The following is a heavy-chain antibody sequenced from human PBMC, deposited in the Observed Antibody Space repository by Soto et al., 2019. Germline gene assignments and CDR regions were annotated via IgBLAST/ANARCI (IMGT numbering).Heavy chain of an antibody. CDR1: GYSINSGYY. Sequence: SETLSLTCAVSGYSINSGYYWAWTRQPPEKGLEWIGSVYQSGSTYYNPSLKSRVTISVDTSKKRFSLKVRSVTAADTATYYCAVGYCGTASCAREYFHHWGQGTLVTVSS. V-gene: IGHV4-38-2*01. CDR2: VYQSGST. D-gene: IGHD2-2*01. CDR3: AVGYCGTASCAREYFHH. J-gene: IGHJ1*01.